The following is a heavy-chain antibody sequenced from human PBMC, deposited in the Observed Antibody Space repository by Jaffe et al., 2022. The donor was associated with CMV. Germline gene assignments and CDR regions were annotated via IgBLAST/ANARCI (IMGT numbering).Heavy chain of an antibody. J-gene: IGHJ6*02. Sequence: QVQLVQSGAEVKKPGSSVKVSCKASGGTFSSYAISWVRQAPGQGLEWMGGIIPIFGTANYAQKFQGRVTITADESTSTAYMELSSLRSEDTAVYYCASGDFWSGYYNFPHGLYYYGMDVWGQGTTVTVSS. V-gene: IGHV1-69*01. CDR1: GGTFSSYA. CDR3: ASGDFWSGYYNFPHGLYYYGMDV. D-gene: IGHD3-3*01. CDR2: IIPIFGTA.